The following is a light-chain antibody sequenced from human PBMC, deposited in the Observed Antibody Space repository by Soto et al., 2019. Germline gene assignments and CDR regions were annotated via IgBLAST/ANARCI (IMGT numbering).Light chain of an antibody. J-gene: IGLJ1*01. V-gene: IGLV1-40*01. Sequence: QSVLTQPPSVSGAPGQRVTISCTGSGSNIGAGYAVHWYQQLPGTAPKLLIYSNTNRPSGVSNRFSGSKSGNTASLTISGLQAEDEVEYYCSSYTNITTRAGVFGTGTKLTVL. CDR3: SSYTNITTRAGV. CDR2: SNT. CDR1: GSNIGAGYA.